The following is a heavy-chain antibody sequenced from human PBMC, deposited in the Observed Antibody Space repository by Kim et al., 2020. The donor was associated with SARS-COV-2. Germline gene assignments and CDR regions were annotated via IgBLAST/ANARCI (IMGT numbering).Heavy chain of an antibody. Sequence: GGSLRLSCAASGFTFNDYGMHWVRHAPGKGLEWVSGISWSSGNRDYADSVRGRFIISRDNAKNSLYLQMNSLTTEDTAFYFCAKDSSSGDGIGYFDYWGQGILLPVSS. J-gene: IGHJ4*02. D-gene: IGHD4-17*01. CDR3: AKDSSSGDGIGYFDY. CDR1: GFTFNDYG. V-gene: IGHV3-9*01. CDR2: ISWSSGNR.